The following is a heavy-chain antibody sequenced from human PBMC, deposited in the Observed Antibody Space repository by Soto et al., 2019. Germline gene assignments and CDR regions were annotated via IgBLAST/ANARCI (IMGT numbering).Heavy chain of an antibody. CDR1: GYSFNTYW. J-gene: IGHJ4*02. V-gene: IGHV5-51*03. Sequence: EVQLVQSGAEVKKPGESLKISCKGSGYSFNTYWIGWVRQMPGKGLEWMGIIYPGDSDTRYSTTFQGQVTISADKSISTAYLQWSSLTASDIAMYYCARLELYGSGGQIDYWGQGTLVTVSS. CDR2: IYPGDSDT. CDR3: ARLELYGSGGQIDY. D-gene: IGHD3-10*01.